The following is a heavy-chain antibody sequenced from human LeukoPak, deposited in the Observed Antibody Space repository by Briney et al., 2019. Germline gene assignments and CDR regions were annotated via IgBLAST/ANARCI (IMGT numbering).Heavy chain of an antibody. V-gene: IGHV1-2*02. J-gene: IGHJ4*02. CDR2: INPNSDGI. CDR1: GYTFTGYY. D-gene: IGHD4-11*01. CDR3: ARGDYRGLGAAHFDY. Sequence: ASVKVSCKASGYTFTGYYMHWVRQAPGQGLEWMGWINPNSDGINYAQKFQGRVTLTRVSSISTAYMELNSLRSDDTAMYYCARGDYRGLGAAHFDYWGQGTLVTVSS.